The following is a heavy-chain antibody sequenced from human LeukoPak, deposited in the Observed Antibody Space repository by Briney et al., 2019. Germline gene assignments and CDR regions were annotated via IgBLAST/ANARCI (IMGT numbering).Heavy chain of an antibody. V-gene: IGHV4-59*01. CDR1: GGSISSYY. CDR2: IYYSGST. CDR3: ARGQYYYDSGSFDY. Sequence: SETLSLTCTDSGGSISSYYWSWIRQPPGKGLEWIGYIYYSGSTNYNPSLKSRVTISVDTSKNQFSLKLSSVTAADTAVYYCARGQYYYDSGSFDYWGQGTLVTVSS. D-gene: IGHD3-22*01. J-gene: IGHJ4*02.